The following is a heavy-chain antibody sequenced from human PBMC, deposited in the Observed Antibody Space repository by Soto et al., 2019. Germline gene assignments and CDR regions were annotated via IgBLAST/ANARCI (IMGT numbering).Heavy chain of an antibody. V-gene: IGHV3-23*01. CDR1: GFTFSSYG. Sequence: EVQLLQSGGGSVQPGGSLRLSCEASGFTFSSYGMTWVRQAPGKGLEWVAGISGSGVDTKYADSVKGRFIIARDNSKNKIYLQVNNLRVEDMAVYFCAKGGAYCYGDCTRAHWGQGTLVTVSS. D-gene: IGHD2-21*02. J-gene: IGHJ4*02. CDR2: ISGSGVDT. CDR3: AKGGAYCYGDCTRAH.